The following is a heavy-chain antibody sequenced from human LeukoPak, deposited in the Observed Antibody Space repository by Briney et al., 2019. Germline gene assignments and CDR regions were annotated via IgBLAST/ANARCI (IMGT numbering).Heavy chain of an antibody. CDR1: GFTFSSYD. Sequence: PGGSLRLSCAASGFTFSSYDMHWVRQATGKGLEGVSAIGTAGDTYYPGSVKGRFTISRENANNSLYLQMNSLRAGDTAVYYCARGPPNYDSSGYYFLDYWGQGTLVTVSS. J-gene: IGHJ4*02. D-gene: IGHD3-22*01. V-gene: IGHV3-13*01. CDR3: ARGPPNYDSSGYYFLDY. CDR2: IGTAGDT.